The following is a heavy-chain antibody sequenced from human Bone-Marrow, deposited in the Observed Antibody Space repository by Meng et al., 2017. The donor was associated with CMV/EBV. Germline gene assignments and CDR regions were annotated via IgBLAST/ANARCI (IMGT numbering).Heavy chain of an antibody. D-gene: IGHD6-13*01. CDR1: GFTFSSYW. J-gene: IGHJ3*02. V-gene: IGHV3-30-3*01. Sequence: GESLKISCAASGFTFSSYWMSWVRQAPGKGLEWVAVISYDGSNKYYADSVKGRFTISRDNSKNTLYLQMNSLRAEDTAVYYCARARGEQQLVILDAFDIWGQGTMVTVSS. CDR2: ISYDGSNK. CDR3: ARARGEQQLVILDAFDI.